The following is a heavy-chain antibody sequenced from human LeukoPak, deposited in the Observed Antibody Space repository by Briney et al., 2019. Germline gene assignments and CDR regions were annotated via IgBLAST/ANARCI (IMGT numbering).Heavy chain of an antibody. Sequence: ASVKVSCKASGYTFTGYYMHWVRQAPGQGPERMGWINPNTGDTKYAQKFQGRVTMTRDTSLNTAYMELNKLTSDDTAVFYCTIEGDTSGWYRDWGQGTLVTVSS. D-gene: IGHD6-19*01. V-gene: IGHV1-2*02. CDR3: TIEGDTSGWYRD. CDR2: INPNTGDT. J-gene: IGHJ4*02. CDR1: GYTFTGYY.